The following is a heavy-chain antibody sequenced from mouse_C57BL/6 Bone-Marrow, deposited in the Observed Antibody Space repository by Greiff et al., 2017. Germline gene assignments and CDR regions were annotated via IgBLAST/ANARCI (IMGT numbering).Heavy chain of an antibody. CDR2: ISSGGSYT. V-gene: IGHV5-6*01. J-gene: IGHJ3*01. Sequence: EVQRVESGGDLVKPGGSLKLSCAASGFTFSSYGMSWVRQTPDKRLEWVATISSGGSYTYYPDSVKGRFTISRDNAKNTLYLQMSSLKSEDTAMYYCARHDCGTWFSYWGQGTLVTVSA. D-gene: IGHD1-1*01. CDR3: ARHDCGTWFSY. CDR1: GFTFSSYG.